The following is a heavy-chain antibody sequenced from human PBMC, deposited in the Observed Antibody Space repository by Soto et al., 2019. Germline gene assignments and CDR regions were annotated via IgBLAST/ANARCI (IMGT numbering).Heavy chain of an antibody. Sequence: ASVKVSCKVSGYTPTELSMHWVRQAPGQGLEWMGGTGSGTGPGNHAQKFQGRLTVTADKSTSTVYMELTNLSSEDTAVYYCARRDSGGFYRFFDSWGQGTLVTVSS. CDR2: TGSGTGPG. D-gene: IGHD2-15*01. CDR1: GYTPTELS. J-gene: IGHJ4*02. CDR3: ARRDSGGFYRFFDS. V-gene: IGHV1-24*01.